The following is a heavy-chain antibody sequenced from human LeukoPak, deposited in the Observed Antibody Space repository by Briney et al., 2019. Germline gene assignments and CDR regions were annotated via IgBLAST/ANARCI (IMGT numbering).Heavy chain of an antibody. J-gene: IGHJ5*02. Sequence: SETLSLTCAVYGGSFSGYYWSWIRQPPGKGQERIGEINHSGSTNYNPSLKSRVTISVDTSKNQFSLKLSSVTAADTAVYYCAGAPVCSSTSCHNWFDPWGQGTLVTVSS. D-gene: IGHD2-2*01. CDR1: GGSFSGYY. CDR2: INHSGST. CDR3: AGAPVCSSTSCHNWFDP. V-gene: IGHV4-34*01.